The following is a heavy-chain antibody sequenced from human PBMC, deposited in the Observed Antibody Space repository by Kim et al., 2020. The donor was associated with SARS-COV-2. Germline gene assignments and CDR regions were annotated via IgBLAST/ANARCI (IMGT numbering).Heavy chain of an antibody. CDR3: ARILGLGEDFDY. CDR1: GGSFSGYY. V-gene: IGHV4-34*01. J-gene: IGHJ4*02. CDR2: INHSGST. Sequence: SETLSLTCAVYGGSFSGYYWSWIRQPPGKGLEWIGEINHSGSTNYNPSLKSRVTISVDTSKNQFSLKLSSVTAADTAVYYCARILGLGEDFDYWGQGTLVTVSS. D-gene: IGHD3-16*01.